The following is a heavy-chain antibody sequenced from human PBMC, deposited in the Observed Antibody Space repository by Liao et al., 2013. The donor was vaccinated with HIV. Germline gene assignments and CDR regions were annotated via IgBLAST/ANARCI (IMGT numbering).Heavy chain of an antibody. CDR3: ARVKSGPYYYGSGSYIDY. CDR1: GGSFSGYY. D-gene: IGHD3-10*01. V-gene: IGHV4-34*01. Sequence: QVQLQESGPGLLKPSETLSLTCAVYGGSFSGYYWSWIRQPPGKGLEWIGEINHSGSTNYNPSLKSRVTISVDTSKNQFSLKLSSVTAADTAVYYCARVKSGPYYYGSGSYIDYWGQGTLVTVSS. CDR2: INHSGST. J-gene: IGHJ4*02.